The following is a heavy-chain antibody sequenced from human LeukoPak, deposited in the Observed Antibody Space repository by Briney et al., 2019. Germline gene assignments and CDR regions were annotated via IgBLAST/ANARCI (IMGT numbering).Heavy chain of an antibody. D-gene: IGHD6-19*01. CDR1: GFTFSNSA. J-gene: IGHJ4*01. V-gene: IGHV3-23*01. CDR3: AKGIYSGGWSYFDY. Sequence: PGGSLRLSCAASGFTFSNSAMSWVRQAPGKGLEWVSTLSGSGITTYYADSVKGRFTISRDNSKNTLYLQMNTLRAEDSALYYCAKGIYSGGWSYFDYWGHGTLVTVSS. CDR2: LSGSGITT.